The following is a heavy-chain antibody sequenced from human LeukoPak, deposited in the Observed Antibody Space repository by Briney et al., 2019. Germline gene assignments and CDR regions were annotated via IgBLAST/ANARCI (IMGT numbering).Heavy chain of an antibody. V-gene: IGHV4-39*07. CDR3: ARASKITMIVVVYHDAFDI. D-gene: IGHD3-22*01. CDR1: GGSISSSSYF. CDR2: IYHSGSI. J-gene: IGHJ3*02. Sequence: SETLSLTCTVSGGSISSSSYFWGWIRQPPGKGLEWIGSIYHSGSIYYNPSLKSRVTISVDTSKNQFSLKLSSVTAADTAVYYCARASKITMIVVVYHDAFDIWGQGTMVTVSS.